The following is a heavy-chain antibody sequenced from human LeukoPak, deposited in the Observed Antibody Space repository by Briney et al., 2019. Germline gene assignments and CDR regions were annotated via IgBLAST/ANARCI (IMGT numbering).Heavy chain of an antibody. CDR3: AKDRNYIPYSSSWYFANWFDP. CDR2: ISYDGSNK. V-gene: IGHV3-30-3*01. D-gene: IGHD6-13*01. CDR1: GFTFSSYA. J-gene: IGHJ5*02. Sequence: GGSLRLSCAASGFTFSSYAMHWVRQAPGKGLEWVAVISYDGSNKYYADSVKGRFTISRDNSKNTLYLQMNSLRAEDTAVYYCAKDRNYIPYSSSWYFANWFDPWGQGTLVTVSS.